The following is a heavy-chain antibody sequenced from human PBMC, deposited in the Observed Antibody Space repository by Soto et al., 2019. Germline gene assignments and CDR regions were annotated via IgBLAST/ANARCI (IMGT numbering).Heavy chain of an antibody. J-gene: IGHJ5*02. CDR3: ARDQGVAAAGITWFDP. D-gene: IGHD6-13*01. Sequence: SETLSLTCTVSGASMDSYHWSWIRQPAGKGLEWIGHIHSSGSTNYNPSLKSRVTMSVDTSKNQFSLRLMSLTAADTAVYYCARDQGVAAAGITWFDPWGQGSLVTVSS. CDR1: GASMDSYH. CDR2: IHSSGST. V-gene: IGHV4-4*07.